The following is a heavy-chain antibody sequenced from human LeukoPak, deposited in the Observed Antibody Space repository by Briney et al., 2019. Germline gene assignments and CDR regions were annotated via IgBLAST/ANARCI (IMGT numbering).Heavy chain of an antibody. CDR2: IYYSGST. CDR1: GGSISSSSYY. V-gene: IGHV4-39*01. Sequence: PSETLSLTCTVSGGSISSSSYYWGWIRQPPGKGLEWIGSIYYSGSTYYNPSLKSRVTISVDTSKNQFSLKLSSVTAADTAVYYCARLRGYDFDYWGQGTLVAVSS. CDR3: ARLRGYDFDY. D-gene: IGHD5-12*01. J-gene: IGHJ4*02.